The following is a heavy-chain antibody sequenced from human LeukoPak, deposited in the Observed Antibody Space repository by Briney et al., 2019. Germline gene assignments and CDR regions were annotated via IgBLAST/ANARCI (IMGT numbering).Heavy chain of an antibody. Sequence: RPSETLSLTCTVSGGSISSYYWSWIRQPPGKGLEWIGYIYYSGSPHYNPSLKSRVTISVDTSKNQFSLKLSSVTAADTAVYYCARTEESGYSYRYFGYYYYMDVWGKGTTVTVSS. CDR1: GGSISSYY. CDR3: ARTEESGYSYRYFGYYYYMDV. J-gene: IGHJ6*03. D-gene: IGHD5-18*01. V-gene: IGHV4-59*01. CDR2: IYYSGSP.